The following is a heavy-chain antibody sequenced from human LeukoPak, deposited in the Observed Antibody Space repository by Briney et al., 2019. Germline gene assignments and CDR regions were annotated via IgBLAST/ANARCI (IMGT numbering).Heavy chain of an antibody. CDR2: ISGSGGST. J-gene: IGHJ3*02. CDR3: ARGVGANTDDFDI. V-gene: IGHV3-23*01. Sequence: GGSLRLSCAASGFIFSDYAMSWVRQAPGKGLEWVSVISGSGGSTYYADSVKGRFTISRDNSKNTLYLQMSSLRAEDTAVYYCARGVGANTDDFDIWGQGTMVTVSS. D-gene: IGHD1-26*01. CDR1: GFIFSDYA.